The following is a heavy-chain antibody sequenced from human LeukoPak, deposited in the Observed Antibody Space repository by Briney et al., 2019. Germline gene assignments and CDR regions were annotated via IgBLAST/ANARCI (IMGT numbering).Heavy chain of an antibody. Sequence: PGGSLRLSCAASGFTFSSYWMSWVRQAPGKGLEWVANIKQDGSEKYYGDSVKGRFTISRDNAKNSLYLQMNSLRAEDTAVYYCARDSYGSGVQGDYWGQGTLVTVSS. CDR2: IKQDGSEK. CDR1: GFTFSSYW. V-gene: IGHV3-7*03. CDR3: ARDSYGSGVQGDY. J-gene: IGHJ4*02. D-gene: IGHD3-10*01.